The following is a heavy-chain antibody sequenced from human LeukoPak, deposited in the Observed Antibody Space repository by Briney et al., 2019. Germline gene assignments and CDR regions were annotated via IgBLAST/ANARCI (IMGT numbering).Heavy chain of an antibody. CDR3: AKETGDY. CDR1: GFTISRYV. CDR2: IWYGGSNK. J-gene: IGHJ4*02. Sequence: PGGSLRLSCAASGFTISRYVMHWVRQVPGKGLEWVAVIWYGGSNKYYADSVKGRFTISRDNSKNALYLQMNSLRAEDTAVYYCAKETGDYWGQGTLVTVSS. V-gene: IGHV3-30*02.